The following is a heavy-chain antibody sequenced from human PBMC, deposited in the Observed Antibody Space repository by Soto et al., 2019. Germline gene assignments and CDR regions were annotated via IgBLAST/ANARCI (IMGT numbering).Heavy chain of an antibody. CDR1: GYSFTSYW. Sequence: GESLKISCKGSGYSFTSYWIGWVRQMPGKGLEWMGIIYPGDSDTRYSPSFQGRVTISADKSISTAYLQWSSLKASDTAMYYCAKFGGGGVRYFDSYYYYGMDVWGQGTTVTVSS. CDR3: AKFGGGGVRYFDSYYYYGMDV. CDR2: IYPGDSDT. V-gene: IGHV5-51*01. J-gene: IGHJ6*02. D-gene: IGHD3-9*01.